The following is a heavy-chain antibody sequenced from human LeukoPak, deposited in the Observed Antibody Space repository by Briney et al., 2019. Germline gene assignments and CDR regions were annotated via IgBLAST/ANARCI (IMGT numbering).Heavy chain of an antibody. CDR1: GFTFSRYW. V-gene: IGHV3-74*01. CDR2: ISHDGSSL. J-gene: IGHJ3*01. CDR3: TSLVVTDNWAFDV. D-gene: IGHD2-21*02. Sequence: GGSLRLSCAASGFTFSRYWMHWVRQAPGKGLVWGSRISHDGSSLSYADSVRGRFIISRDNAKNTLYLQMNSLRAEDTAVYFCTSLVVTDNWAFDVWGQGTTVTVSS.